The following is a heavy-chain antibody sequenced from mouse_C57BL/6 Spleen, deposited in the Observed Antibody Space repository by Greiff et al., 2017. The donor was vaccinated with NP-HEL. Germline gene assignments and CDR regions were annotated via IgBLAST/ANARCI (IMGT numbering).Heavy chain of an antibody. D-gene: IGHD2-5*01. CDR2: ISDGGSYT. J-gene: IGHJ4*01. V-gene: IGHV5-4*01. Sequence: EVNLVESGGGLVKPGGSLKLSCAASGFTFSSYAMSWVRQTPEKRLEWVATISDGGSYTYYPDNVKGRFTISRDNAKNNLYLQMSHLKSEDTAMYYCARDGDSNYYYYAMDYWGQGTSVTVSS. CDR1: GFTFSSYA. CDR3: ARDGDSNYYYYAMDY.